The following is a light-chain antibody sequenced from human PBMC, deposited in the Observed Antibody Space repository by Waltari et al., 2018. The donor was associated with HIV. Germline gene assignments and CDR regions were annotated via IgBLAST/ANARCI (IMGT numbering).Light chain of an antibody. CDR1: QTIDRRS. CDR2: GAS. J-gene: IGKJ1*01. Sequence: EIVLTKSPGTLSLSPGEGGTLSCRASQTIDRRSLAWYQQRPGQAPRLIISGASNRATGIPDRFSGSGSGTSFTLTISRLEPEDFAVYFCQQYATSVRTFGQGTKVEIK. V-gene: IGKV3-20*01. CDR3: QQYATSVRT.